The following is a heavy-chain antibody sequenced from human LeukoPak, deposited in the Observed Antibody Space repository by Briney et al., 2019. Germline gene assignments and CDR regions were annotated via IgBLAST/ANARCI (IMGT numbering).Heavy chain of an antibody. J-gene: IGHJ3*02. CDR2: IYYSGST. Sequence: SQTLSLTCTVSGGSISSGGYYWNWIRQHPGKGLEWIGYIYYSGSTYYNPSLRSRLTISVDTSKNQFSLKLRSVTAADTAVYYCARDNRDDYYDSSGFFGAFDIRGQGTMVTVSS. V-gene: IGHV4-31*03. D-gene: IGHD3-22*01. CDR3: ARDNRDDYYDSSGFFGAFDI. CDR1: GGSISSGGYY.